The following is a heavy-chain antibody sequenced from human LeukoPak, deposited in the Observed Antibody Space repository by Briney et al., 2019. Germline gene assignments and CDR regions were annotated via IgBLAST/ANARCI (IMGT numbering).Heavy chain of an antibody. CDR1: GFIFDDYA. CDR2: ISWDGGST. V-gene: IGHV3-43D*03. D-gene: IGHD6-6*01. J-gene: IGHJ4*02. Sequence: PGGSLRLSCAASGFIFDDYAMHWVRQAPGKGLEWVSLISWDGGSTYYADSVKGRFTISRDNSKNSLYLQMNSLRAEDTALYYCAKDMGYSSSSVGLGIDYWGQGTLVTVSS. CDR3: AKDMGYSSSSVGLGIDY.